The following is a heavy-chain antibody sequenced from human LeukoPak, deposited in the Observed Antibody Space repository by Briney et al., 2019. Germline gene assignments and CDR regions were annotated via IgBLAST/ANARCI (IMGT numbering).Heavy chain of an antibody. CDR3: ARDPIGSRWPYYFDY. V-gene: IGHV1-3*01. D-gene: IGHD6-13*01. Sequence: GASVKVSCKASGYTFTTYAIHWVRQAPGQRLEWMGWINAGNGNTEYSQKFQARVTITRDTSASTAYMELSSLRSEDTAVYYCARDPIGSRWPYYFDYWGQGTLVTVSS. CDR1: GYTFTTYA. CDR2: INAGNGNT. J-gene: IGHJ4*02.